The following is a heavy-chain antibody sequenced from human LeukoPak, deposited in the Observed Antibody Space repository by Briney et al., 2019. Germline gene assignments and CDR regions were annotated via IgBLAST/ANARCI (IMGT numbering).Heavy chain of an antibody. J-gene: IGHJ4*02. Sequence: GGSLRLSCAASGFTFSSYNMNWVRQAPGKGLEWVSSISSSSSFIYYADSVKGRFTISRDNAKNSLYLQMNRRRAEVTAVYGCANTRQFEYWGQGTLVTVSS. CDR3: ANTRQFEY. D-gene: IGHD1-1*01. V-gene: IGHV3-21*01. CDR2: ISSSSSFI. CDR1: GFTFSSYN.